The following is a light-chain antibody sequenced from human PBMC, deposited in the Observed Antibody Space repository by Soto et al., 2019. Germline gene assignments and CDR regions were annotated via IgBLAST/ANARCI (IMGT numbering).Light chain of an antibody. CDR1: QGISNY. Sequence: DIQMTQSPSSMSASVGDRVTIACRASQGISNYLAWYQQKPGKVPKLLIYPASTLQSGVPSRFSGSGSGTDFTLTISSLQPEDVATYYCQKCNSAPFTFGPGTKVDIK. CDR3: QKCNSAPFT. J-gene: IGKJ3*01. V-gene: IGKV1-27*01. CDR2: PAS.